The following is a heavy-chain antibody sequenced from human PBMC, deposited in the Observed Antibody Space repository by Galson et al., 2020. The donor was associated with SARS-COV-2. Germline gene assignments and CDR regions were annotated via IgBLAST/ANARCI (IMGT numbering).Heavy chain of an antibody. CDR1: GGTFSSYA. Sequence: SVKVSCKASGGTFSSYAISWVRQAPGQGLEWMGGIIPIFGTANYAQKFQGRVTITADKSTSTAYMELSSLRSEDTAVYYCARVHRGDDYGDYEALAPFDYWGQGTLVTVSS. V-gene: IGHV1-69*06. D-gene: IGHD4-17*01. CDR2: IIPIFGTA. CDR3: ARVHRGDDYGDYEALAPFDY. J-gene: IGHJ4*02.